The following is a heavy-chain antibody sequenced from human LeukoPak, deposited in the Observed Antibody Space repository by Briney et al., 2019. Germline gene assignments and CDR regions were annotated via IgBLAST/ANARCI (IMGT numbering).Heavy chain of an antibody. CDR3: AKTLGSSGWYGAFDI. J-gene: IGHJ3*02. CDR1: GFTFDDYA. V-gene: IGHV3-9*01. Sequence: GRSLRPSCAASGFTFDDYAMHWVRQAPGKGLEWVSGISWNSGSIGYADSVKGRFTISRDNAKNSLYLQMNSLRAEDTALYYCAKTLGSSGWYGAFDIWGQGTMVTVSS. CDR2: ISWNSGSI. D-gene: IGHD6-19*01.